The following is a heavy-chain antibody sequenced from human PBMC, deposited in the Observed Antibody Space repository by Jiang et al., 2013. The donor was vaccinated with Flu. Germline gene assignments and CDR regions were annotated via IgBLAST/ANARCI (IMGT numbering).Heavy chain of an antibody. CDR3: ARDHTLSWGGWGY. CDR1: GFTISNFG. J-gene: IGHJ4*02. D-gene: IGHD3-16*01. V-gene: IGHV3-30*19. CDR2: IEYDESNE. Sequence: CAASGFTISNFGMHWVRQAPGKGLEWVAVIEYDESNEYYADSVTGRFTISRDISKNTVYLHMNSLRAEDTAVYYCARDHTLSWGGWGYWGQGTLVTVSS.